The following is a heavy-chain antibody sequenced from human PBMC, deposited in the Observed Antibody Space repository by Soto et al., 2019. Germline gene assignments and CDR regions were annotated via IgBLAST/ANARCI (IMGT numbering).Heavy chain of an antibody. CDR1: GGSFSGYY. V-gene: IGHV4-34*01. J-gene: IGHJ4*02. D-gene: IGHD5-12*01. CDR2: INHSGST. CDR3: ARGRRGYEFNY. Sequence: SETLSLTCAVYGGSFSGYYWSWIRQPPGKGLEWIGEINHSGSTNYNPPLKRRVTISVDTSKNQFSLKLSSVTAADTAVYYCARGRRGYEFNYWGQGALVSVSS.